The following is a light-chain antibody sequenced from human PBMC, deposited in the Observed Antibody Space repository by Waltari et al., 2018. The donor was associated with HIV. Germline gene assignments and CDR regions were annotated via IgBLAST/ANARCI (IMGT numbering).Light chain of an antibody. V-gene: IGLV1-40*01. CDR3: QSYDSRLSEGV. Sequence: QSVLTQPPSVSGAPGQRVTISCPGNSSNLGAGYHVHWYQQYPGTVPKLRIYGNTNGPSGVPDRFSGSKSGTSAAVAIIGVRAEDEADYYCQSYDSRLSEGVFGGGTKLTVL. CDR2: GNT. J-gene: IGLJ2*01. CDR1: SSNLGAGYH.